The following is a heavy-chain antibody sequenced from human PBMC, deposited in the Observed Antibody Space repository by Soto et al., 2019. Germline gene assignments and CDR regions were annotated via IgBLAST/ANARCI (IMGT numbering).Heavy chain of an antibody. J-gene: IGHJ6*02. CDR3: TCIFSGGYGYGFYYYGMDV. Sequence: PSGTLSLTCTVSGGSISSSSYYWGWIRQPPGKGLEWIGSIYYSGSTYYNPSLKSRVTISVDTSKSQFSLKLSSVTAADTAVYYCTCIFSGGYGYGFYYYGMDVWGQGTTVTVSS. CDR1: GGSISSSSYY. CDR2: IYYSGST. V-gene: IGHV4-39*01. D-gene: IGHD5-18*01.